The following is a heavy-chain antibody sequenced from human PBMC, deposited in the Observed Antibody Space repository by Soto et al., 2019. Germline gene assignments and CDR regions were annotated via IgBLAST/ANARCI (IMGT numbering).Heavy chain of an antibody. V-gene: IGHV4-59*08. CDR1: GGSISSYY. CDR2: IYYSGST. D-gene: IGHD5-12*01. Sequence: PETLSLTCTVSGGSISSYYWSWIRQPPGKGLEWIGYIYYSGSTNYNPSLKSRVTISVDTSKNQFSLKLSSVTAADTAVYYCARLGYSGYEEELGYYYYYGMDVWGQGTTVT. J-gene: IGHJ6*02. CDR3: ARLGYSGYEEELGYYYYYGMDV.